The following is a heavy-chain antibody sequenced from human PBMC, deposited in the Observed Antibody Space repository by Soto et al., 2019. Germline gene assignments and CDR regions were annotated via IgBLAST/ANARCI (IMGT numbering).Heavy chain of an antibody. D-gene: IGHD3-3*01. CDR3: ARGDFWSGLDY. Sequence: PGGSLRLSCAAFGFTFSSYAMHWVRQAPGKGLEWVAVISYDGSNKYYADSVKGRFTISRDNSKNTLYLQMNSLRAEDTAMYYCARGDFWSGLDYWGQGTLVTVSS. CDR1: GFTFSSYA. J-gene: IGHJ4*02. V-gene: IGHV3-30-3*01. CDR2: ISYDGSNK.